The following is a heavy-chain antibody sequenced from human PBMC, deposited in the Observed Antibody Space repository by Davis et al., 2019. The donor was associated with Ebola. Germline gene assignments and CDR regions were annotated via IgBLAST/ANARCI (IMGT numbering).Heavy chain of an antibody. CDR1: GFTFSSYG. CDR3: SKRGAAAGSRRYYYMDV. CDR2: IRYDGSNK. D-gene: IGHD6-13*01. V-gene: IGHV3-30*02. Sequence: GESLKISCAASGFTFSSYGMHWVRQAPGKGLEWVAFIRYDGSNKYYADSVKGRFTISRDNSKNTLYLQMNSLRAEDTAVYYCSKRGAAAGSRRYYYMDVWGKGTTVTVSS. J-gene: IGHJ6*03.